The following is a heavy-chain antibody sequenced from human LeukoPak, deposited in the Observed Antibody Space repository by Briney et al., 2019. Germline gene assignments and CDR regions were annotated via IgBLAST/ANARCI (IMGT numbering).Heavy chain of an antibody. J-gene: IGHJ6*02. Sequence: GGSLRLSCAASGFTFSAYVMHWVRQAPGKELEWVAILWYDGSNKYYADSVKGRFTISRDNSKNTLYLQMNSLRAEDTAVYYCAKGTSPYYYYYGMDVWGQGTTVTVSS. CDR1: GFTFSAYV. CDR2: LWYDGSNK. CDR3: AKGTSPYYYYYGMDV. V-gene: IGHV3-30*02.